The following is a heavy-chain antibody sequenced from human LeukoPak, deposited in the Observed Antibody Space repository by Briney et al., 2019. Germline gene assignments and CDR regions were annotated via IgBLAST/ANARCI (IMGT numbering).Heavy chain of an antibody. CDR3: VKASSSSPQYNWFDA. D-gene: IGHD6-6*01. V-gene: IGHV3-23*01. Sequence: GGSLRLSCAASGFTFSTYAMSWVRQAPGKGLEWVSVVSGSGGRTYYADSVKGRFTISRDNSKNTLYLQMNSLRAEDTALYYCVKASSSSPQYNWFDAWGQGTLVTVSS. CDR1: GFTFSTYA. J-gene: IGHJ5*02. CDR2: VSGSGGRT.